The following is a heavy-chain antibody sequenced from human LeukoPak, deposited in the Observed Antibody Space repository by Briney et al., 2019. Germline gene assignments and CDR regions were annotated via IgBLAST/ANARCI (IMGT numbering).Heavy chain of an antibody. CDR2: INHSGST. D-gene: IGHD2-21*02. J-gene: IGHJ4*02. CDR1: GGSFSGYY. CDR3: ARSPWTRETGNSGGDCYSEEIDY. V-gene: IGHV4-34*01. Sequence: SETLSLTCAVYGGSFSGYYWSWIRQPPGKGLEWIGEINHSGSTNYNPSLKSRVTISVDTSKNQFSLKLSSVTAADTAVYYCARSPWTRETGNSGGDCYSEEIDYWGQGTLVTVSS.